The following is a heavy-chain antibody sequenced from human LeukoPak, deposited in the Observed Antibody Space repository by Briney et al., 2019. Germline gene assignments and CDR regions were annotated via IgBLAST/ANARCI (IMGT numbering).Heavy chain of an antibody. V-gene: IGHV3-21*01. CDR1: GFTFGDYA. Sequence: GGSLRLSCTASGFTFGDYAMSWFRQAPGKGLELVSSISSSSSYIYYADSVKGRFTISRYNAKNSLYLQMNSLRAEDTAVYYCARERVTTTSFDYWGQGVLVTVSS. CDR3: ARERVTTTSFDY. CDR2: ISSSSSYI. D-gene: IGHD2/OR15-2a*01. J-gene: IGHJ4*02.